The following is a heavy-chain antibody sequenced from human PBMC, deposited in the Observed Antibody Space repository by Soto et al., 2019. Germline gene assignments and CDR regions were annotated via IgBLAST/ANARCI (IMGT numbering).Heavy chain of an antibody. V-gene: IGHV3-23*01. D-gene: IGHD2-2*01. CDR2: ISGSGGST. CDR3: AKAADCSSTSCYCSWFDP. Sequence: GGSLRLSCAASGFTFSSYAMSWVRRAPGKGLEWVSVISGSGGSTYYADSVKGRFTISIDHSKNTLYLQMNSLRAEDKAVYYGAKAADCSSTSCYCSWFDPCGQGTLATVYS. J-gene: IGHJ5*02. CDR1: GFTFSSYA.